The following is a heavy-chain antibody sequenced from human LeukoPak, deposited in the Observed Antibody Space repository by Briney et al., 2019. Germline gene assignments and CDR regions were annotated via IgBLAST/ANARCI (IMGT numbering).Heavy chain of an antibody. CDR1: GYTFTSYD. V-gene: IGHV1-18*01. Sequence: ASVKVSCKASGYTFTSYDISWVRQAPGQGLEWMGWISAYNGNTNYAQKLQGRGTITTDTSTSTAYIELRSLRSDDTAVYYCARVVLMVYAVDYWGQGTLVTVSS. D-gene: IGHD2-8*01. CDR2: ISAYNGNT. CDR3: ARVVLMVYAVDY. J-gene: IGHJ4*02.